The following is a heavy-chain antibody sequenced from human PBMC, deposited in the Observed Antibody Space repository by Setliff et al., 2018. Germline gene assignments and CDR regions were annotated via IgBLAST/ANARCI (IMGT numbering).Heavy chain of an antibody. D-gene: IGHD5-12*01. CDR1: GGSISDSHYY. J-gene: IGHJ3*01. Sequence: PSETLSLTCTVSGGSISDSHYYWGWFRQPPEMRPEWIGTVYYSGSIYYNPSLKSRVTLFVDTSKDQFSLRLTSMTAADTAVYYCARQVEMATIAFDVWGQGTMVTVSS. CDR3: ARQVEMATIAFDV. V-gene: IGHV4-39*01. CDR2: VYYSGSI.